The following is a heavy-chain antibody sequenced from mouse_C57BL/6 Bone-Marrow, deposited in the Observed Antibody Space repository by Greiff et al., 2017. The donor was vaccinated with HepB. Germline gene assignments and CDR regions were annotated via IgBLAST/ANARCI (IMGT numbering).Heavy chain of an antibody. CDR2: IDPEDGDT. J-gene: IGHJ1*03. V-gene: IGHV14-1*01. Sequence: VQLQQSGAELVRPGASVKLSCTASGFNIKDYYMHWVKQRPEQGLEWIGRIDPEDGDTEYAPKFQGKATKTADTSSNTAYLQLSRLTSEDTDVYYCTYWYCDVWGTGTTVTVSS. CDR3: TYWYCDV. CDR1: GFNIKDYY.